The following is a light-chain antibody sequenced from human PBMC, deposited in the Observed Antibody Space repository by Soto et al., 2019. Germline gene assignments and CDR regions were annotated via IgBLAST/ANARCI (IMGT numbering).Light chain of an antibody. Sequence: QPVLTQSPSASASLGASVKLTCTLSSGHRTYAIAWHQQQPEKGPRYLMNLNSDGRHTKGDGIPDRFSGSSSGTERYLTISSLLSKDEADYYCQTWGTGLLVFGGGTKLAVL. CDR1: SGHRTYA. V-gene: IGLV4-69*01. CDR3: QTWGTGLLV. J-gene: IGLJ2*01. CDR2: LNSDGRH.